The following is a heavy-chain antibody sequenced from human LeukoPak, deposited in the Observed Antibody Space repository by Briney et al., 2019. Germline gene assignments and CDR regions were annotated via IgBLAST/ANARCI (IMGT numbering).Heavy chain of an antibody. CDR2: IKSKTDGGTT. Sequence: GGSLRLSCVGSGSTFTNAWMSWVRQAPGKGLEWIGRIKSKTDGGTTDYAAPVKGRFTISRDDPKSTLFLQMNTLKTEDTAVYYCNTDFWSGYGSYYDYFYMDVWGKGTTVTVSS. CDR3: NTDFWSGYGSYYDYFYMDV. CDR1: GSTFTNAW. D-gene: IGHD3-3*01. V-gene: IGHV3-15*01. J-gene: IGHJ6*03.